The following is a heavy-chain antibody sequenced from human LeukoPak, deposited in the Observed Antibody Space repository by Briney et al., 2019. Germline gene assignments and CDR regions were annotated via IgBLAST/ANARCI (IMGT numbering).Heavy chain of an antibody. CDR1: GFTFSNAW. J-gene: IGHJ4*02. Sequence: GGSLRLSCAASGFTFSNAWMSWVRQAPGKRREWVGRIKSKIDGGTRDYAAPVKGRFTISRDDSKNTLYLQMNSLKTEDTAVYYCSTGGNNWYAIDYWGQGTLVTVSS. D-gene: IGHD1-1*01. V-gene: IGHV3-15*01. CDR3: STGGNNWYAIDY. CDR2: IKSKIDGGTR.